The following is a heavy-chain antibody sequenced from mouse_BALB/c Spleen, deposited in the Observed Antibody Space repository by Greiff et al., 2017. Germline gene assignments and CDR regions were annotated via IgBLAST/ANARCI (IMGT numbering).Heavy chain of an antibody. D-gene: IGHD1-1*01. CDR2: IWAGGST. J-gene: IGHJ2*01. Sequence: VMLVESGPGLVAPSQSLSITCTVSGFSLTSYGVHWVRQPPGKGLEWLGVIWAGGSTNYNSALMSRLSISKDNSKSQVFLKMNSLQTDDTAMYYCARWSLFITTAGYFDYWGQGTTLTVSA. V-gene: IGHV2-9*02. CDR1: GFSLTSYG. CDR3: ARWSLFITTAGYFDY.